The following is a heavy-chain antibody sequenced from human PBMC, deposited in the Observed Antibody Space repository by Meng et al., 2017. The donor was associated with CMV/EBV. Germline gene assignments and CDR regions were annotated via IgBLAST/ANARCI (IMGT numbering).Heavy chain of an antibody. V-gene: IGHV4-34*01. Sequence: SETLSLTCAVYGGSFSGYYWSWIRQPPGKGLEWIGEINHSGSTNYNPSLKSRVTISVDTSKNQFSLKLSSATAADTAVYYCARGPTYYYYYGMDVWGQGTTVTVSS. CDR1: GGSFSGYY. CDR3: ARGPTYYYYYGMDV. J-gene: IGHJ6*02. CDR2: INHSGST.